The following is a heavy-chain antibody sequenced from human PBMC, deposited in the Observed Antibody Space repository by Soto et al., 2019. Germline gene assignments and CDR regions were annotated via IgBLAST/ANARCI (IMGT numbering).Heavy chain of an antibody. J-gene: IGHJ3*02. D-gene: IGHD3-22*01. Sequence: EVQLLESGGGLVQPGGSLRLSCAASGFTFSSYGMSWVRQAPGKGLEWVSTISGSGGSTYYADSVKGRFTISRDNSKNTLYLQMNSLRAEDTAVYYCAKDAKWYDSSANDAFDIWGQGTMVTVSS. V-gene: IGHV3-23*01. CDR3: AKDAKWYDSSANDAFDI. CDR2: ISGSGGST. CDR1: GFTFSSYG.